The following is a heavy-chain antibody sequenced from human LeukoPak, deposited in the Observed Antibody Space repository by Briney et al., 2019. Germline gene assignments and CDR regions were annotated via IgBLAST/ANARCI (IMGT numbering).Heavy chain of an antibody. V-gene: IGHV4-34*01. CDR3: ARVPVHCSSTSCPGGIDY. D-gene: IGHD2-2*01. Sequence: SETLSLTCAVYGGSFSGYYWSWIRQPPGKGLEWIGGINHSGSTNYNPSLKSRVTISVDTSKNQFSLKLSSVTAADTAVYYCARVPVHCSSTSCPGGIDYWGQGTLVTVSS. J-gene: IGHJ4*02. CDR2: INHSGST. CDR1: GGSFSGYY.